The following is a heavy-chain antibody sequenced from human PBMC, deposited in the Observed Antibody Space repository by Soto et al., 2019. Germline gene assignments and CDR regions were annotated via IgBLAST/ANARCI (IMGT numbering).Heavy chain of an antibody. J-gene: IGHJ4*02. D-gene: IGHD1-1*01. CDR1: GFSFTSYE. Sequence: GGSLRLSCASSGFSFTSYEMNWVRQAPGKGLEWISYIDGSGTVIYYAESVKGRFTISRDNAKNSLFLQMNSLRAEDTAIYYCARELDVPSGSFDHWGQGTLVTVSS. V-gene: IGHV3-48*03. CDR3: ARELDVPSGSFDH. CDR2: IDGSGTVI.